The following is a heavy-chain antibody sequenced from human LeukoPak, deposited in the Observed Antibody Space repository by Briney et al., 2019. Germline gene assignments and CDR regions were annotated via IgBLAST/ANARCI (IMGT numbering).Heavy chain of an antibody. CDR3: ATDRGWRTSGYYLYYFEY. CDR1: GFTFSSYW. D-gene: IGHD3-3*01. CDR2: IKQDGSEK. V-gene: IGHV3-7*01. Sequence: GGSLRLSCAASGFTFSSYWMSWVRQAPGRGLEWVANIKQDGSEKYYVDSVKGRFTISRDNTMNSLYLQMSSLRAEDTAVYYCATDRGWRTSGYYLYYFEYWGQGTLVTYSS. J-gene: IGHJ4*02.